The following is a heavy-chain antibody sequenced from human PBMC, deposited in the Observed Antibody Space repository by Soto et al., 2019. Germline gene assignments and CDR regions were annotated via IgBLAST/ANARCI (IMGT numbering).Heavy chain of an antibody. J-gene: IGHJ3*02. V-gene: IGHV3-23*01. CDR2: LSRGGGST. CDR1: GFTYSSPG. Sequence: SLRLSCAASGFTYSSPGTSWVRQAPGKGLEWIAGLSRGGGSTYYADSVKGRFTISRDNSKNTLDLIMNSLRVEDTALYYCARDGQYRRDGFDIWSQGTMVTVS. CDR3: ARDGQYRRDGFDI. D-gene: IGHD5-12*01.